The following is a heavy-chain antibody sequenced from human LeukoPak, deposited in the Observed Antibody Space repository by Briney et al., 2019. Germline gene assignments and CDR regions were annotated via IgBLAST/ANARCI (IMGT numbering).Heavy chain of an antibody. CDR3: ARDWTDIVVVPAAMRYYYYMDV. V-gene: IGHV1-46*01. J-gene: IGHJ6*03. Sequence: ASVKVSCKASGYTFTSYYMHWVRQAPGQGLEWMGIINPSGGSTSYAQKFQGRVTMTRDTSTSTVYMELSSLRSEDTAVCYCARDWTDIVVVPAAMRYYYYMDVWGKGTTVTVSS. CDR1: GYTFTSYY. CDR2: INPSGGST. D-gene: IGHD2-2*01.